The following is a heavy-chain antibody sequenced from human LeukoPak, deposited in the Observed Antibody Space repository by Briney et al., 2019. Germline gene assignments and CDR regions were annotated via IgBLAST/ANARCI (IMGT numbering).Heavy chain of an antibody. CDR1: GGSIISYY. CDR3: ARGGNSRRDYYGMDV. CDR2: IYYSGST. V-gene: IGHV4-59*01. Sequence: SETLSLTCTVSGGSIISYYWSWIRQPPGKGLEWIGYIYYSGSTNYNPSLKSRVTISVDTSKNQFSLKLSSVTAADTAVYYCARGGNSRRDYYGMDVWGQGTTVTVSS. D-gene: IGHD4-23*01. J-gene: IGHJ6*02.